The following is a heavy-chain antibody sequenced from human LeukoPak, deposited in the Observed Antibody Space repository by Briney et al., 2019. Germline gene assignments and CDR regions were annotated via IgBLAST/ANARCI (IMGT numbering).Heavy chain of an antibody. Sequence: GWSLRLSCAASGFTVSSNYMSWVRQAPGKGLEWVSVIYSGGSTYYADSVKGRFTISRDNSKNTLYLQMNSLRAEDTAVYYCARDPTVVTGGGYFDYWGQGTLVTVSS. CDR2: IYSGGST. CDR1: GFTVSSNY. CDR3: ARDPTVVTGGGYFDY. D-gene: IGHD4-23*01. V-gene: IGHV3-66*02. J-gene: IGHJ4*02.